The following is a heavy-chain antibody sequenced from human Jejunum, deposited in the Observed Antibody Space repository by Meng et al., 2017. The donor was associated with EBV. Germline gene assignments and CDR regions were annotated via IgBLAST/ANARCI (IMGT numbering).Heavy chain of an antibody. CDR2: IYYSVST. D-gene: IGHD3-10*01. CDR1: GVSMSNCS. CDR3: ARGGGRPEY. V-gene: IGHV4-59*01. Sequence: QVVLSGSGPGLVNPSAPLSLPCLVSGVSMSNCSWSWFRQPPGKGLEWIGYIYYSVSTNYNPSLKSRVTISVDTSKNQFSLSLSSVTAADTAVYYCARGGGRPEYWGQGILVTVSS. J-gene: IGHJ4*02.